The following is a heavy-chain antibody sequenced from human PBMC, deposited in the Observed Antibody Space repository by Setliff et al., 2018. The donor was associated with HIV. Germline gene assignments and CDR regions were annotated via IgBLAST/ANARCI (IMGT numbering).Heavy chain of an antibody. CDR1: GFTFSTYA. CDR2: ITANGGST. V-gene: IGHV3-64*02. Sequence: GGSLRLSCAASGFTFSTYAMYWVRQAPGKGLEYVSAITANGGSTHYADSVKGRFTISRDNSKNTLYLQMGSLRAEDMAVYYCATWAFLVNMDVWGQGTTVTVSS. D-gene: IGHD1-26*01. J-gene: IGHJ6*02. CDR3: ATWAFLVNMDV.